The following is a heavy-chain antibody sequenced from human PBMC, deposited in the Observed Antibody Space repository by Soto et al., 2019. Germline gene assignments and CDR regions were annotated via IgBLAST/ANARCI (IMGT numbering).Heavy chain of an antibody. J-gene: IGHJ4*02. V-gene: IGHV5-51*01. Sequence: GESLKLSCNCSGYSFTSYPITWVGQVPGKGLEWMAIICAGDSNTRYTPSFQGQVTISGDKSINTAYLQWSSLKAADTAMYYCSTAPDFDYWGQGTLVTVSS. CDR3: STAPDFDY. CDR2: ICAGDSNT. CDR1: GYSFTSYP.